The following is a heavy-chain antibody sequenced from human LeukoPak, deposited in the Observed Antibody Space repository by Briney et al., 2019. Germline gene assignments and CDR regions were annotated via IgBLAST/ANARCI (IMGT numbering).Heavy chain of an antibody. CDR1: GFTFHKYA. D-gene: IGHD5-12*01. J-gene: IGHJ4*02. Sequence: PGGSLRLSCAASGFTFHKYAIHWVPQVPGKGLEWVSGISWNSGSIGYADSVKGRFTISRDSAKNSVYLQMNSLRPEDTALYYCAKDKAPLYSGYDWDLDFWGQGTLVTVSS. CDR3: AKDKAPLYSGYDWDLDF. V-gene: IGHV3-9*01. CDR2: ISWNSGSI.